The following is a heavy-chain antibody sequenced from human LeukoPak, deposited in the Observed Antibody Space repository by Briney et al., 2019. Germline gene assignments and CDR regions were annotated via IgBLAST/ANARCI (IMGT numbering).Heavy chain of an antibody. V-gene: IGHV1-69*13. CDR1: GYTFTSYD. CDR3: ARVINSGYDTRGWFDP. D-gene: IGHD5-12*01. Sequence: GASVKVSCKASGYTFTSYDINWVRQATGQGLEWMGGIIPIFGTANYAQKFQDRVTITADESTSTAYMELSSLRSEDTAVYYCARVINSGYDTRGWFDPWGQGTLVTVSS. J-gene: IGHJ5*02. CDR2: IIPIFGTA.